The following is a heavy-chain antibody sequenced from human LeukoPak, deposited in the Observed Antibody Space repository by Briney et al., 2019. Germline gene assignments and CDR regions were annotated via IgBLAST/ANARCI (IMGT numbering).Heavy chain of an antibody. V-gene: IGHV3-53*01. CDR2: ICSGGST. Sequence: PGGSLRLSCAASGFTVSSNYMSWVRQAPGKGLEWVSVICSGGSTYYADSVKGRLTISRDNSKNTLYLQMNSLRAEDTAVYYCARDFVYDSSGYDAFDIWGQGTMVTVSS. J-gene: IGHJ3*02. CDR1: GFTVSSNY. D-gene: IGHD3-22*01. CDR3: ARDFVYDSSGYDAFDI.